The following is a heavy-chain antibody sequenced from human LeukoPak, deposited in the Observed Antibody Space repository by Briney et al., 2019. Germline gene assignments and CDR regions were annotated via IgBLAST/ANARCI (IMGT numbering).Heavy chain of an antibody. CDR3: AKEGTPQVSTWYDL. J-gene: IGHJ5*02. CDR1: GVTLSPYG. Sequence: PGGSLRLSCGASGVTLSPYGMHWVRQAPGKGLEWVAVISYEGGTQHYADSVKGRFIISRDNPRNTLYLQMNILRTEDTAVYYCAKEGTPQVSTWYDLWGQGTQVIVSS. D-gene: IGHD3-10*01. CDR2: ISYEGGTQ. V-gene: IGHV3-30*18.